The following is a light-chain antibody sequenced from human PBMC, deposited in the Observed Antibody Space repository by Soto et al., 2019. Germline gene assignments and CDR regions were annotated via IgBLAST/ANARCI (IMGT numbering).Light chain of an antibody. CDR3: CSYTSSSTPWV. J-gene: IGLJ1*01. V-gene: IGLV2-14*03. CDR1: SSDVGGYNY. CDR2: DVS. Sequence: QSVLTQPASVSGSHGQSITISCTGTSSDVGGYNYVSWYQQHPGKAPKLMIYDVSDRPSGVSNRFSAFKSGNTASLTISGLQAEDEADYYCCSYTSSSTPWVFGTGTKVTVL.